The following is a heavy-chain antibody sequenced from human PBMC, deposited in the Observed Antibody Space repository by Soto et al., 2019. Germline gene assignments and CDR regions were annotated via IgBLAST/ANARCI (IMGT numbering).Heavy chain of an antibody. CDR1: GGSFSGYY. D-gene: IGHD4-17*01. CDR2: INHSGST. V-gene: IGHV4-34*01. J-gene: IGHJ3*02. Sequence: QVQLQQWGAGLLKPSETLSLTCAVYGGSFSGYYWSWIRQPPGKGLEWIGEINHSGSTNYNPSPKSRVTISVDTSKNQFSLNLSSVTAADTAVYYCARFSYDYGDYDAFDIWGQGTMVTVSS. CDR3: ARFSYDYGDYDAFDI.